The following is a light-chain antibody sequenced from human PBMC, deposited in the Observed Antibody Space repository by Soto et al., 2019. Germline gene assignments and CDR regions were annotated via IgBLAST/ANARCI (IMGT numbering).Light chain of an antibody. CDR1: SSSIGNSY. J-gene: IGLJ2*01. CDR2: DND. Sequence: QSVLTQPPSVSAAPGQKLTISCSGDSSSIGNSYVSWYQQLPGTAPKLLIYDNDKRPSGIPDRFSGSKSAASATLDITGLQTGDEADYYCGTWDGRLGGVFGGGTKVTVL. V-gene: IGLV1-51*01. CDR3: GTWDGRLGGV.